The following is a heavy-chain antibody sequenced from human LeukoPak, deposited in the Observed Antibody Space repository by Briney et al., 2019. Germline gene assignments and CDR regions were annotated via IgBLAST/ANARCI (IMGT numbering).Heavy chain of an antibody. CDR3: ARVRVDYDFWSGYFNYFDY. CDR2: IKQDGSEK. D-gene: IGHD3-3*01. Sequence: PGGSLRLSCAASGFTFSSYWMRWVRQAPGEGLEWVANIKQDGSEKYYVDSVKGRFTISRDNAKNSLYLQMNSLRAEDTAVYYCARVRVDYDFWSGYFNYFDYWGQGTLVTVSS. J-gene: IGHJ4*02. V-gene: IGHV3-7*01. CDR1: GFTFSSYW.